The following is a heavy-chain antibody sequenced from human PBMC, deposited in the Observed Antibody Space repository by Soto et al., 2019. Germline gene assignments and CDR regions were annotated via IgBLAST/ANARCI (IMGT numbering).Heavy chain of an antibody. CDR2: IYPGDSDT. CDR3: ASVGHKGFGYSYGYADY. Sequence: LGESLKISCKGSGYSFTSYWIGWVRQMPGKGLEWMGIIYPGDSDTRYSPSFQGQVTISADKSISTAYLQWSSLKTSDTAMYYCASVGHKGFGYSYGYADYWGQGTLVTVSS. D-gene: IGHD5-18*01. J-gene: IGHJ4*02. CDR1: GYSFTSYW. V-gene: IGHV5-51*01.